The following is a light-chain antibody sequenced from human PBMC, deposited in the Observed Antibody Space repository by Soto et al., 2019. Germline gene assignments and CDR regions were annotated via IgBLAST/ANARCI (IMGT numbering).Light chain of an antibody. Sequence: DIKFTKSPSFLSASVGDRVTITCRASQGINNFLAWYQQKPGKAPKLLIFAASTLQSGVPSRFSGSGSGTEFTLTISSLQPDDFATYYCQQYNSCPLTFGGGTKVDIK. V-gene: IGKV1-9*01. CDR2: AAS. J-gene: IGKJ4*01. CDR1: QGINNF. CDR3: QQYNSCPLT.